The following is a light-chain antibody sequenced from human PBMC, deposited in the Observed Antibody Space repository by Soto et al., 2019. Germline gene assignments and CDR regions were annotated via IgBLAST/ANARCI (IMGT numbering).Light chain of an antibody. CDR1: QSVSSN. CDR3: QQYNSYPWT. V-gene: IGKV3D-15*01. J-gene: IGKJ1*01. CDR2: GAS. Sequence: EIAMTQSAATLSVSAGERGTLSCWASQSVSSNLAWYQQKPGQAPRLLIYGASSRATGIPARFSGSGYGTDFNLTISSLQTDDFATYYCQQYNSYPWTFGQGTKVDIK.